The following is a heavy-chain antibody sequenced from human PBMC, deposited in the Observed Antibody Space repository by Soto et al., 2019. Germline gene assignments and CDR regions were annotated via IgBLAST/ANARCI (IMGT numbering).Heavy chain of an antibody. CDR1: GFSFRTYG. V-gene: IGHV3-30*03. J-gene: IGHJ4*02. D-gene: IGHD6-19*01. CDR3: AGGWNYFDY. CDR2: ISYDGSSK. Sequence: QVPLVESGGGVVQPGTSLRLSCAASGFSFRTYGMHWVRQAPGKGLEWVALISYDGSSKYYADSVKGRLTISRDNSKNTLYLQLNSLRVEDTAIYYCAGGWNYFDYWGQGTLVTVSS.